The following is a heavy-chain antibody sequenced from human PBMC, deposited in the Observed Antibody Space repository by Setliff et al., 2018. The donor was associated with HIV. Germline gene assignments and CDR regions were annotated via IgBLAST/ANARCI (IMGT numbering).Heavy chain of an antibody. V-gene: IGHV3-48*03. D-gene: IGHD4-17*01. CDR3: ARDLTTIVTRKVFDI. CDR1: GFTFSRYE. Sequence: GGSLRLSCAASGFTFSRYEMNWVRQAPGKGLEWVSYISSSGGTIYYADSVKGRFTISRDHAKNSLYLQMNSLRAEDTAVYFCARDLTTIVTRKVFDIWGQGTKVTVSS. CDR2: ISSSGGTI. J-gene: IGHJ3*02.